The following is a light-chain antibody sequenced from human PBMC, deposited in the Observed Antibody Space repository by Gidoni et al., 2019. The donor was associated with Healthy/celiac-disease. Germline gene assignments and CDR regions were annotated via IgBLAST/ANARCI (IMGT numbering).Light chain of an antibody. J-gene: IGLJ2*01. CDR3: AAWDDSLNGLV. V-gene: IGLV1-44*01. CDR1: SSNIGSNT. CDR2: SNN. Sequence: SVLTQPPSASGTPGQRVTISCSGSSSNIGSNTVNWYQQLPGTAPKLLIDSNNQRPSGVPDRFSGSKSGTSASLAISGLQSEDEADYYCAAWDDSLNGLVFGGGTKLTVL.